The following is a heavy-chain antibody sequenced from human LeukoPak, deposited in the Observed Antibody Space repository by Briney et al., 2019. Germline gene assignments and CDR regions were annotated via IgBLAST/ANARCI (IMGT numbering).Heavy chain of an antibody. Sequence: SVKVSCKASGGTFSSYAISWVRQAPGHGLEWMGRLIPILGIANYAQKFQGRVTITADKSTSTAYMELSSLRSEDTAVYYCARDLSTNSDFDYWGQGTLVTVSS. V-gene: IGHV1-69*04. CDR3: ARDLSTNSDFDY. D-gene: IGHD1/OR15-1a*01. J-gene: IGHJ4*02. CDR1: GGTFSSYA. CDR2: LIPILGIA.